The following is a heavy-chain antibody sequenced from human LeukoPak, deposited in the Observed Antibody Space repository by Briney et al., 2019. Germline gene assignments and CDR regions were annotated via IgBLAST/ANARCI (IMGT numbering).Heavy chain of an antibody. D-gene: IGHD3-22*01. CDR3: TRAASSGPLFTYHMDV. CDR1: GGAISSSDDY. Sequence: SETLSLTCSVSGGAISSSDDYWGFVRQTPGKGLEWMGSIYYTGSSHYNPSLRSRATISVDTSKNQFSLKLSSVTAADTAVYYCTRAASSGPLFTYHMDVWAKGPRSPSP. J-gene: IGHJ6*03. V-gene: IGHV4-39*07. CDR2: IYYTGSS.